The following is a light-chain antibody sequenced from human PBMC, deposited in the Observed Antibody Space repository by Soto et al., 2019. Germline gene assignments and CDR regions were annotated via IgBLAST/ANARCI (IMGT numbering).Light chain of an antibody. CDR2: GAS. V-gene: IGKV3-20*01. Sequence: EIVLTQSPGTLSLSPGERATLSCRASQSVSSSYLAWYQQKPGQAPRQLIYGASSRATGIPDRFSGSGSGTDFTLPITRLEPEDFAVYYCLHYRTSFGLGTRVEIK. CDR1: QSVSSSY. CDR3: LHYRTS. J-gene: IGKJ4*01.